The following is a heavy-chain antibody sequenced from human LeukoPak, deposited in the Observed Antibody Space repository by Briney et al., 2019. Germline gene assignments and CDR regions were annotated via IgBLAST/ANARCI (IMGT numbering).Heavy chain of an antibody. CDR1: GYTFTSYY. Sequence: ASVKVSCKASGYTFTSYYMHWVRQAPGQGLEWMGIINPSSGSTSYAQKFQGRITMTRDTSTSTVYMELSSLRSEDTAVYYCARDYYGSGSTPYYYGMDVWGQGTTVTVSS. V-gene: IGHV1-46*01. CDR2: INPSSGST. D-gene: IGHD3-10*01. CDR3: ARDYYGSGSTPYYYGMDV. J-gene: IGHJ6*02.